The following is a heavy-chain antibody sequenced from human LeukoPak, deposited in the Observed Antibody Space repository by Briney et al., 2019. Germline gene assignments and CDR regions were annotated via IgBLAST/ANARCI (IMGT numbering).Heavy chain of an antibody. Sequence: GGSLRLSCAASGFSFSNAWMTWVRQAPGKGLEWVSGISGSGGSTYYADSVKGRFTISRDNSKNTLYLQMNSLRAEDTAVYYCANLRTPSFDYWGQGTLVTVSS. CDR2: ISGSGGST. CDR1: GFSFSNAW. V-gene: IGHV3-23*01. D-gene: IGHD5/OR15-5a*01. CDR3: ANLRTPSFDY. J-gene: IGHJ4*02.